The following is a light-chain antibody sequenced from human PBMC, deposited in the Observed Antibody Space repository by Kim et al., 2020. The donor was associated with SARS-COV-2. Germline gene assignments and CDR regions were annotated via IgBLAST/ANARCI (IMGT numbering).Light chain of an antibody. Sequence: ELTQPPSASGTPGQRVTISCSGSSSNIGSNYVYSYQQLPGTATKLLIYRNNQRPSGVPDRFSGSKSGTSASLAISGLRSEDEADYYCAAWDDSLSGWVFGGGTQLTVL. CDR2: RNN. CDR3: AAWDDSLSGWV. CDR1: SSNIGSNY. V-gene: IGLV1-47*01. J-gene: IGLJ3*02.